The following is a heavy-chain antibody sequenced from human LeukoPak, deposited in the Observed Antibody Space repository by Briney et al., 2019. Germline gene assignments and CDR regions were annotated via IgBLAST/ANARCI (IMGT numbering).Heavy chain of an antibody. V-gene: IGHV4-34*01. CDR2: IDHSGST. Sequence: SETLSLTCAVHGGSFSDYSWCWIRQPPGKGLEWIGEIDHSGSTTYNPSLKSRVTILVDTSNYQFSLKLTSVTAADTAVYYCARGEAEIDYWGQGTLVTVSS. CDR3: ARGEAEIDY. CDR1: GGSFSDYS. J-gene: IGHJ4*02.